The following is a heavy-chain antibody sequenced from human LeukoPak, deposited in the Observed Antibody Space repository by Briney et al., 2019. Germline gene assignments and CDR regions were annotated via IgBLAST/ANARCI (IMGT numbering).Heavy chain of an antibody. CDR3: ARAVAGAPEYFQH. D-gene: IGHD6-19*01. J-gene: IGHJ1*01. V-gene: IGHV5-51*01. Sequence: GESLKISCKGSGYRFNYWIGWVRQMPGKGLEWMGVIYPGDSDTRYSPSFQGQVTISADKSISTAYLQWSILEASDTAMYYCARAVAGAPEYFQHWGQGTLVTVSS. CDR1: GYRFNYW. CDR2: IYPGDSDT.